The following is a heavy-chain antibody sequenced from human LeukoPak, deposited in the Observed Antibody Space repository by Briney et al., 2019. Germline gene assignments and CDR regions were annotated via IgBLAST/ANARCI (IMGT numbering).Heavy chain of an antibody. CDR2: ISSSGGAR. D-gene: IGHD3-22*01. Sequence: GGSLRLSCTASGFTFSSHEMNWVRQAPGKGLEWVSYISSSGGARYYADSVKGRFTISRDNAKSSLYLQMNSVRAGDTAVYYCARSYDSSGYFDYWGQGTLVTVSS. V-gene: IGHV3-48*03. CDR3: ARSYDSSGYFDY. CDR1: GFTFSSHE. J-gene: IGHJ4*02.